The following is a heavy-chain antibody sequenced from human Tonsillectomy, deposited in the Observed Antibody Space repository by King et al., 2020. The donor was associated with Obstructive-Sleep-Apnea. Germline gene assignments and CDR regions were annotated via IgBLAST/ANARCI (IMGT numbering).Heavy chain of an antibody. CDR3: ASGTRVETSWYFDY. Sequence: VQLQESGPGLVKPSETLSLTCTVSGGSISTYYWSWIRQPPGRGLEWIGYIYYSGNTNYNPSLRSRVTISVDTSKNQFSLRLGSVTAADTAVYYCASGTRVETSWYFDYWGQGTLVTVSS. CDR1: GGSISTYY. D-gene: IGHD5-24*01. CDR2: IYYSGNT. V-gene: IGHV4-59*08. J-gene: IGHJ4*02.